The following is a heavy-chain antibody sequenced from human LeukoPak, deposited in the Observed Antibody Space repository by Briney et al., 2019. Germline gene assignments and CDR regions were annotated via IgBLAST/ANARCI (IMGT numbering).Heavy chain of an antibody. D-gene: IGHD5-12*01. CDR3: ARGAPYSGYDFRWFDP. Sequence: SVKVSCKASGGTFSSYAISWVRQAPGQGLEWMGGIIPIFGTANYAQKFQGRVTITADKSTSTAYMELSSLRSEDTAVYYCARGAPYSGYDFRWFDPWGQGTLVTVSS. V-gene: IGHV1-69*06. CDR2: IIPIFGTA. CDR1: GGTFSSYA. J-gene: IGHJ5*02.